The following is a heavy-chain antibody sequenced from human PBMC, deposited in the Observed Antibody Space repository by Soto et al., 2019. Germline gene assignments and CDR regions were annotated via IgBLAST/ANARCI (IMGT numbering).Heavy chain of an antibody. D-gene: IGHD3-22*01. CDR1: GFTFSSYG. CDR3: AKSITSSGVEY. J-gene: IGHJ4*02. Sequence: GGSLRLSCAASGFTFSSYGMHWVRQAPGKGLEWVAVISYDGSNKYYADSVKGRFTISRDNSKNTLYLQMNSLRAEDTAVYYCAKSITSSGVEYWGQGPLVTVYS. CDR2: ISYDGSNK. V-gene: IGHV3-30*18.